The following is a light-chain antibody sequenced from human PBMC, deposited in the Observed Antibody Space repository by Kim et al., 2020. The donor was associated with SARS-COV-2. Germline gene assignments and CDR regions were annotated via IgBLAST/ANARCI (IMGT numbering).Light chain of an antibody. Sequence: DIQMTQSPSSLSASVGDRVTISCRASQDIGNDLAWYQQKPGRVPRLLISVTSTLHSGVPSRFSGSGSGRDVTLTISSLQSEDAATYYCQKCDSAPLTFGGGTKVDIK. CDR3: QKCDSAPLT. J-gene: IGKJ4*01. CDR2: VTS. CDR1: QDIGND. V-gene: IGKV1-27*01.